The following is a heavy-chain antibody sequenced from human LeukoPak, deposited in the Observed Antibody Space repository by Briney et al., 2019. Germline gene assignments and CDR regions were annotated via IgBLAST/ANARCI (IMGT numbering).Heavy chain of an antibody. D-gene: IGHD2-2*02. CDR2: ISSGGSTI. V-gene: IGHV3-48*04. Sequence: WGSLSLSCAASGFTFSSYTMNWVRQAPGKGLEWVSCISSGGSTIYSADSVKGPFTISRDNAKSSLYLQMNSLRAADPAVYYCASDLFDTRGAGAFHIWGQGTMVTVSS. J-gene: IGHJ3*02. CDR1: GFTFSSYT. CDR3: ASDLFDTRGAGAFHI.